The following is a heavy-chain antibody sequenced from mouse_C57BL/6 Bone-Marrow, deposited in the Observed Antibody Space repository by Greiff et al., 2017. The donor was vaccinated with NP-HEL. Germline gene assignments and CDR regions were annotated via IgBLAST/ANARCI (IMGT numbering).Heavy chain of an antibody. CDR2: ISSGGSYT. Sequence: LQQSGGDLVKPGGSLKLSCAASGFTFSSYGMSWVRQTPDKRLEWVATISSGGSYTYYPDSVKGRFTISRDNAKNTLYLQMSSLKSEDTAMYYCAGSNPFAYWGQGTLVTVSA. J-gene: IGHJ3*01. V-gene: IGHV5-6*01. D-gene: IGHD2-5*01. CDR1: GFTFSSYG. CDR3: AGSNPFAY.